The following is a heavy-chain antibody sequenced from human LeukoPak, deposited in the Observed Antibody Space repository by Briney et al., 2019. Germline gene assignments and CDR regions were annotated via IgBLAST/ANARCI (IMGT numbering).Heavy chain of an antibody. CDR2: ISSSSSYI. D-gene: IGHD2-15*01. CDR3: ASSVVAGTDY. CDR1: GFTFSSYS. Sequence: GGSLRLSCAASGFTFSSYSMNWDRQAPGKGLEWVSSISSSSSYIYYAASVKGRFTISRDNAKNSLYLQMNSLRAEDTAVYYCASSVVAGTDYWGQGTLVTVSS. J-gene: IGHJ4*02. V-gene: IGHV3-21*01.